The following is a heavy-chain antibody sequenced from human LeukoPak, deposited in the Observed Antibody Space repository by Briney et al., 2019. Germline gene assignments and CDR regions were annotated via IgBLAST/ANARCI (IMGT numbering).Heavy chain of an antibody. CDR3: AKTVEGSTHYDFWSGYYPYYYYGMDV. D-gene: IGHD3-3*01. Sequence: TGGSLRLSCAASGFTFSSYAMSWVRQAPGKGLEWVSAISGSGGSTYYADSVKGRFTISRDNSKNTLYLQMNSLRAEDTAVYYCAKTVEGSTHYDFWSGYYPYYYYGMDVWGQGTTVTVSS. J-gene: IGHJ6*02. CDR1: GFTFSSYA. CDR2: ISGSGGST. V-gene: IGHV3-23*01.